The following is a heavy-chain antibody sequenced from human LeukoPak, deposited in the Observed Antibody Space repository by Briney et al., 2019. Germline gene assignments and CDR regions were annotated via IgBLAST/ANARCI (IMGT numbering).Heavy chain of an antibody. D-gene: IGHD3-16*01. Sequence: GGSLRLSCAASGFTFPNYWMSWVRQAPGKGLEWVANIKHNGDELNYVDSVEDRFTISRDNAKNSLYLHMTSLRAEDTAVYYCARELRTFDSWGQGTLVTVSS. CDR3: ARELRTFDS. V-gene: IGHV3-7*01. CDR2: IKHNGDEL. CDR1: GFTFPNYW. J-gene: IGHJ4*02.